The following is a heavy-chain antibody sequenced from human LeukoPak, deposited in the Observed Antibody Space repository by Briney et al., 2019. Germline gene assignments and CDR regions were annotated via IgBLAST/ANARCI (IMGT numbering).Heavy chain of an antibody. CDR2: ISGSGGST. CDR3: AKDLRTGDRDY. D-gene: IGHD7-27*01. J-gene: IGHJ4*02. CDR1: GFTFSSHW. Sequence: GGSLRLSCAASGFTFSSHWMHWVRQAPGKGLEWVSAISGSGGSTYYADSVKGRFTISRDNSKNTLYLQMNSLRAEDTAVYYCAKDLRTGDRDYWGQGTLVTVSS. V-gene: IGHV3-23*01.